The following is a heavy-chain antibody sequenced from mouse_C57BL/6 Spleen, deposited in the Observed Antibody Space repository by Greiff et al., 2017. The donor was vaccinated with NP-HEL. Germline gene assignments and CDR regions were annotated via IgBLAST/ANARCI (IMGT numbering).Heavy chain of an antibody. CDR2: IYPGSGST. V-gene: IGHV1-55*01. J-gene: IGHJ2*01. CDR3: ARVYYYGSSQRYYFDY. CDR1: GYTFTSYW. D-gene: IGHD1-1*01. Sequence: KLQQPGAELVKPGASVKMSCKASGYTFTSYWITWVKPRPGQGLEWIGDIYPGSGSTNYNEKFKSTATLTVDTSSSTAYRQLSSLTSEDSAVYYCARVYYYGSSQRYYFDYWGQGTTLTVSS.